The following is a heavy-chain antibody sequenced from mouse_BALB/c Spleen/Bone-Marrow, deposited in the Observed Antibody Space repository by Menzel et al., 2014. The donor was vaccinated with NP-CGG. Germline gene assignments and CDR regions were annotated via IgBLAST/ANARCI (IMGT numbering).Heavy chain of an antibody. CDR2: INPSTGYT. CDR3: ARRDYGYFDV. Sequence: VQLQQSGAELAKPGASVKMSCKASGYTFTSYWMHWVKQRPGQGLEWIGYINPSTGYTEYNQKFKDKATLTADKSSSTAYMQLSSLTSEDAAVYYCARRDYGYFDVWAQGPRSPSPQ. CDR1: GYTFTSYW. V-gene: IGHV1-7*01. J-gene: IGHJ1*01.